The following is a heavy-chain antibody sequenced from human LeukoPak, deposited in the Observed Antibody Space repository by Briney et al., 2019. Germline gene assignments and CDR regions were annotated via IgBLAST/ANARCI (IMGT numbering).Heavy chain of an antibody. CDR1: GYMFSNFW. CDR3: ARTLGGGGAARSAGGFDF. V-gene: IGHV5-51*01. CDR2: IYPADSDT. D-gene: IGHD6-6*01. J-gene: IGHJ3*01. Sequence: GESLKISCQGSGYMFSNFWVALVRQMPGKGLEWVGIIYPADSDTRYSPSFQGQVTISADKSFSTAYLQWSSLKASDTAMYYCARTLGGGGAARSAGGFDFWGQGTVVTVSS.